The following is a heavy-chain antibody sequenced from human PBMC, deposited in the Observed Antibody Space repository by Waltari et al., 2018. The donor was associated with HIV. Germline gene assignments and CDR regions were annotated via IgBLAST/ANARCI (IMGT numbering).Heavy chain of an antibody. Sequence: QVQLVQSGAEVKKPGASVKVSCKASGTTFTGYYMHWLRQAPGPGLECMGWINPNSGGTNYAQKFQGRVTMTRDTSISTAYMELSRLRSDDTAVYYCARGVTIFGVVIIGYWGQGTLVTVSS. J-gene: IGHJ4*02. V-gene: IGHV1-2*02. CDR2: INPNSGGT. CDR1: GTTFTGYY. D-gene: IGHD3-3*01. CDR3: ARGVTIFGVVIIGY.